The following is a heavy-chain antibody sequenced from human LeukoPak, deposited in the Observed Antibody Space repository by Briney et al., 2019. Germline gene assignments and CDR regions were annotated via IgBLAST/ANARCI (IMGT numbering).Heavy chain of an antibody. CDR3: ARSGAYDYYDSSGYYLFDY. V-gene: IGHV1-2*02. D-gene: IGHD3-22*01. CDR2: INPNSGGT. CDR1: GYTFTGYY. Sequence: GASVKVSCKASGYTFTGYYTHLVRQAPGQGLEWMAWINPNSGGTNYAQKFQGRVAMTRDTSISTAYMELSRLRSDDTAVYYCARSGAYDYYDSSGYYLFDYWGQGTLVTVSS. J-gene: IGHJ4*02.